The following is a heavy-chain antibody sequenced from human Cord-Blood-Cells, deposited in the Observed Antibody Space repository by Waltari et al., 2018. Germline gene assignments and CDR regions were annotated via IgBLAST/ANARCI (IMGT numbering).Heavy chain of an antibody. V-gene: IGHV3-30*18. CDR3: AKDQDYGYFDY. CDR2: ISYDGSNK. CDR1: GFTFSSYG. D-gene: IGHD3-10*01. Sequence: QVQLVESGGGVVQPGRSLRLSCAASGFTFSSYGMHWVRQAPGKGLEWVAVISYDGSNKYYADSVKGRFTISRDNSNNTLYLQMNSLRAEDTAVYYCAKDQDYGYFDYWGQGTLVTVSS. J-gene: IGHJ4*02.